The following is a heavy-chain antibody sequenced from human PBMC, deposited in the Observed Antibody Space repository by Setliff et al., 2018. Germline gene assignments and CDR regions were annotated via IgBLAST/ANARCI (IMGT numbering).Heavy chain of an antibody. D-gene: IGHD2-2*01. V-gene: IGHV5-51*01. CDR2: IYPGNSNT. J-gene: IGHJ4*02. CDR1: GYSFTSNW. Sequence: GESLKISCKGSGYSFTSNWIAWVRQMPGKGLECMGIIYPGNSNTRYSPPFQGQVTISADKAINTAYLQWNSLQASDTAMYYCARQGCSSTSCHSIDYWGQGTLGTV. CDR3: ARQGCSSTSCHSIDY.